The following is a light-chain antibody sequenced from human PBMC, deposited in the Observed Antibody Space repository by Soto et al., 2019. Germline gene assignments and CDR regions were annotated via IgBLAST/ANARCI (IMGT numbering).Light chain of an antibody. V-gene: IGKV3-20*01. Sequence: EIVLTQSPGTLSLSPGERATLSCRASLSVSTSNLAWYQQKPGQAPRLLIYGASTRTTGIPERFSGSGSGTDFTLTISRLEPEDFAVYYCQQYGSSPRTFGQGTKVDIK. CDR1: LSVSTSN. CDR3: QQYGSSPRT. CDR2: GAS. J-gene: IGKJ1*01.